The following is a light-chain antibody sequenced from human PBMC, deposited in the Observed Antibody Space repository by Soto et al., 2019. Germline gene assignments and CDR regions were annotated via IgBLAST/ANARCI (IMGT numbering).Light chain of an antibody. V-gene: IGKV3-15*01. CDR2: GAS. J-gene: IGKJ2*01. CDR3: QQYHDWPPYT. CDR1: QTVASN. Sequence: EIVMTQSPATLSVSPGERATLSCRASQTVASNVAWYQQKPGQAPRLLMYGASSRDSDIPARFSGSGSGTDFTLTISSLQAEDIAVYYCQQYHDWPPYTFGQGTRLEIK.